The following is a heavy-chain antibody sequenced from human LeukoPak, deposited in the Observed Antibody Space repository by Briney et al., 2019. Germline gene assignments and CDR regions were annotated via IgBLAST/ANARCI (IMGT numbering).Heavy chain of an antibody. V-gene: IGHV3-23*01. D-gene: IGHD7-27*01. Sequence: GGSLRLSCAASGFTFSTYAMSWVRQAPGKGLEWVSVIHSGGGGIPYYADSVKGRFTISRDNSKNTIYLQMNSLRAEDTAVYFCARGGNWDLYYSDFWGQGTLVSVSS. J-gene: IGHJ4*02. CDR2: IHSGGGGIP. CDR3: ARGGNWDLYYSDF. CDR1: GFTFSTYA.